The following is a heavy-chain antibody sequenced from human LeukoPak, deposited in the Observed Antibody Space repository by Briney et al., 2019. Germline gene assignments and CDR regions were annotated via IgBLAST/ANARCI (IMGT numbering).Heavy chain of an antibody. J-gene: IGHJ3*02. Sequence: PGGTLRLSCAASGFTFSDYYMSWIRQAQGKGLEWVSYISSSSSYTNYADSVKGRFTISRDNAKNSLYLQMNSLRAEDTAVYYCARFGGMATNDAFDIWGQGTMVTVSS. D-gene: IGHD5-24*01. CDR2: ISSSSSYT. CDR1: GFTFSDYY. V-gene: IGHV3-11*06. CDR3: ARFGGMATNDAFDI.